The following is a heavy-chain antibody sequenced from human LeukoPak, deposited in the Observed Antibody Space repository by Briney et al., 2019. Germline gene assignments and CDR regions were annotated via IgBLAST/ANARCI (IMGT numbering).Heavy chain of an antibody. J-gene: IGHJ4*02. CDR1: GFTFSSYW. CDR3: ARAGTNYDFWSGVDY. CDR2: IKTEGYDK. D-gene: IGHD3-3*01. Sequence: GGSLRLSCAASGFTFSSYWMGWVRQAPGKGLEWVANIKTEGYDKYYVDSLKGRFTISRDNAKNSLYLQMNSLRAEDTAMYYCARAGTNYDFWSGVDYWGQGTLVTVSS. V-gene: IGHV3-7*04.